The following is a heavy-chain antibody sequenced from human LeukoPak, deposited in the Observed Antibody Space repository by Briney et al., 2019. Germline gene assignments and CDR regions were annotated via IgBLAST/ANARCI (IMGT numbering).Heavy chain of an antibody. V-gene: IGHV3-7*01. Sequence: GRSLRLSCAASGFTFSSYGMHWVRQAPGKGLEWVANINQDGSEKYYVDSVKGRFTISRDNAKNSVYLQMNSLRAEDTAVYYCARGVLNPQLYGYWGQGTLVTVSS. CDR2: INQDGSEK. CDR1: GFTFSSYG. CDR3: ARGVLNPQLYGY. D-gene: IGHD2-2*01. J-gene: IGHJ4*02.